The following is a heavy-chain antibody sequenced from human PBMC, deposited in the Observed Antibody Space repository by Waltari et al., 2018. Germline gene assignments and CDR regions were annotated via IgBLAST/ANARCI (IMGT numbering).Heavy chain of an antibody. CDR2: ISSSSSTI. D-gene: IGHD6-13*01. V-gene: IGHV3-48*04. CDR3: ARRPGYSSSWIYYYYMDV. J-gene: IGHJ6*03. CDR1: GFTFSSYS. Sequence: EVQLVESGGGLVQPGGSLRLSCAASGFTFSSYSMNWVRQAPGKGLEWVSYISSSSSTIYYAAAVKGRFTISSDNAKNSLYLQMNSLRAEDTAVYYWARRPGYSSSWIYYYYMDVWGKGTTVTVSS.